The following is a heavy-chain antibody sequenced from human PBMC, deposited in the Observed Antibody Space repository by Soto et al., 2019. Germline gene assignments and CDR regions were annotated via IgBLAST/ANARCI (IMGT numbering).Heavy chain of an antibody. CDR2: ITPILGTP. D-gene: IGHD3-10*01. CDR1: GGAFSNFA. Sequence: QVQLVQSGAEMKKRGSSVKVSCKTSGGAFSNFAVSWVRQAPGQGLEWVGGITPILGTPSYAQKFQGRVTITADVSTTSAYMEITSLTSEDTALYYCVRGGSGSRGDYWGQGTLVTVSS. CDR3: VRGGSGSRGDY. V-gene: IGHV1-69*01. J-gene: IGHJ4*02.